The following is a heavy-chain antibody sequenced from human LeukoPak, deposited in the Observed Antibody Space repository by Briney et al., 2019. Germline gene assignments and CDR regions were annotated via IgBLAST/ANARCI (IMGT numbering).Heavy chain of an antibody. V-gene: IGHV4-4*02. Sequence: SGTLSLTCAVSGGSISSSNWWSWVRQPPGKGLEWIGEIYHSGSTNYNPSLKSRVTISVDKSKNQFSLKLSSATAADTAVYYCARGWQWLGEYYFDYWGQGTLVTVSS. CDR2: IYHSGST. D-gene: IGHD6-19*01. J-gene: IGHJ4*02. CDR1: GGSISSSNW. CDR3: ARGWQWLGEYYFDY.